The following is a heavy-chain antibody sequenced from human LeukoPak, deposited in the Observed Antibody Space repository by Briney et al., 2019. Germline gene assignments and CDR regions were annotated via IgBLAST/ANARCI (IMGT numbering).Heavy chain of an antibody. J-gene: IGHJ4*02. CDR3: ARDYYDSSGYYFDY. CDR1: GGSFSGYY. Sequence: SETLSLTCAVYGGSFSGYYWSWIRQPPGKGLEWIGYIYYGGSTYYNPSLKSRVTISVDTSKNQFSLKLSSVTAADTAVYYCARDYYDSSGYYFDYWGQGTLVTVSS. V-gene: IGHV4-30-4*08. D-gene: IGHD3-22*01. CDR2: IYYGGST.